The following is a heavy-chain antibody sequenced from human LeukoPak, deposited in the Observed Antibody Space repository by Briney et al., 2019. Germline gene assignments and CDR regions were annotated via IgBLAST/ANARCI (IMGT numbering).Heavy chain of an antibody. J-gene: IGHJ4*02. D-gene: IGHD3-22*01. CDR3: ARTGHSSGYYSPDF. V-gene: IGHV3-74*01. CDR1: GLNFDDYA. CDR2: INSDGSRT. Sequence: PGGSLRLSCAAPGLNFDDYAIHWVRQAPGKGLEWVSLINSDGSRTNYADSVKGRFTISRDNAKSTLYLQMNSLRAEDTAVYYCARTGHSSGYYSPDFWGQGTLVTVSS.